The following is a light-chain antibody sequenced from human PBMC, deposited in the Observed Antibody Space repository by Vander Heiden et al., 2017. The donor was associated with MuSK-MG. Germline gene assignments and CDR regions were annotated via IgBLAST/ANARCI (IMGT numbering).Light chain of an antibody. V-gene: IGLV2-14*03. CDR2: DVS. CDR3: SSYTSSSTLVV. Sequence: QSALPQPASVSGSPGQSITTSCPGTRTDVGGYNYVSGNQQHPGKAPKIMIDDVSNRPSGVSNRVSGSKAGNTASRTSSGLQAEEEADYYCSSYTSSSTLVVVGGGTKLTVL. J-gene: IGLJ2*01. CDR1: RTDVGGYNY.